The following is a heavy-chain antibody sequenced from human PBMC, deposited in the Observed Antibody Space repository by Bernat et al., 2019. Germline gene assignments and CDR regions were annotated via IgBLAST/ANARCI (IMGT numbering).Heavy chain of an antibody. V-gene: IGHV3-20*04. CDR1: GFTFDDYG. D-gene: IGHD5-12*01. J-gene: IGHJ6*03. Sequence: EVQLVESGGGVVRPGGSLRLSCAASGFTFDDYGMSWVRQAPGKGLEWVSGINSDGSSTSYADSVKGRFTISRDNAKNTLYLQMNSLRAEDTAVYYCERETRRKWLRFNYFYYYMDVWGKGTTVTVSS. CDR3: ERETRRKWLRFNYFYYYMDV. CDR2: INSDGSST.